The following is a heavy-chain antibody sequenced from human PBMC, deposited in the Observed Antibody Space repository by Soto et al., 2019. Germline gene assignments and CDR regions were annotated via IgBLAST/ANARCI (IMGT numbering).Heavy chain of an antibody. CDR1: GGSFSGYY. CDR2: INHSGST. J-gene: IGHJ6*03. Sequence: PSETLSLTCAVYGGSFSGYYWSWIRQPPGKGLEWIGEINHSGSTNYNPSLKSRVTISVDTSKNQFSLKLSSVTAADTAVYYCGSGDIVVFSAAPRAKYHYYYYMDVWGKGTTVTVSS. V-gene: IGHV4-34*01. D-gene: IGHD2-2*01. CDR3: GSGDIVVFSAAPRAKYHYYYYMDV.